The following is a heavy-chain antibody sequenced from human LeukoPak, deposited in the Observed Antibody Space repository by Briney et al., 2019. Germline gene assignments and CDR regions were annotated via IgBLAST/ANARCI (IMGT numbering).Heavy chain of an antibody. CDR3: ARFVSGYHQVIPLSDY. D-gene: IGHD3-22*01. Sequence: ETLSLTCTVSGGSISSSSYYWGWIRQPPGKGLEWVSSISSSSSYIYYADSVKGRFTISRDNAKNSLYLQMNSLRAEDTAVYYCARFVSGYHQVIPLSDYWGQGTLVTVSS. CDR1: GGSISSSS. CDR2: ISSSSSYI. J-gene: IGHJ4*02. V-gene: IGHV3-21*01.